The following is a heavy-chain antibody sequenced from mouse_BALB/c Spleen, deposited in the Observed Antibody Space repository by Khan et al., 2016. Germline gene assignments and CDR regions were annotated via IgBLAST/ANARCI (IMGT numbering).Heavy chain of an antibody. Sequence: QVQLQQSGAELARPGASVRLSCKASGYTFTSYWMQWVKQRPGQGLEWIGAIYPGDGDTRYTQKFKGKATLTADKSSSTAYMQLSSLASEDSAVYYCARGSTTVAPFAYWGQGTLVTVSA. CDR3: ARGSTTVAPFAY. V-gene: IGHV1-87*01. CDR2: IYPGDGDT. CDR1: GYTFTSYW. J-gene: IGHJ3*01. D-gene: IGHD1-1*01.